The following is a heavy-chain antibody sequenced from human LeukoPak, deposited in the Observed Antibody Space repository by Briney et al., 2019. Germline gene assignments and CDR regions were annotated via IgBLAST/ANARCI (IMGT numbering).Heavy chain of an antibody. CDR3: ARVITAAGRRWFDP. CDR2: IYYSGST. D-gene: IGHD6-13*01. CDR1: GGSISNSTYY. J-gene: IGHJ5*02. V-gene: IGHV4-39*07. Sequence: SETLSLTCTVSGGSISNSTYYWGWIRQPPGKGLEWIGSIYYSGSTYYNPSLKSRVTISVDTSKNQFSLKLSSVTAADTAVYYCARVITAAGRRWFDPWGQGTLVTVSS.